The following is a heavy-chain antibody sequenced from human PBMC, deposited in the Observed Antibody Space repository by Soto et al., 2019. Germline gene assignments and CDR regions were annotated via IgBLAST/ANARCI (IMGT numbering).Heavy chain of an antibody. CDR1: GFTFSSYA. D-gene: IGHD3-22*01. Sequence: PGGSLRLSCAASGFTFSSYAMSWVRQAPGKGLEWVSAISGSGGSTYYADSVKGRFTISRDNSKNTLYLQMNSLRAEDTAVYYCARVTYYYDSSGYYTPRGYFDYWGQGTLVTVSS. J-gene: IGHJ4*02. CDR2: ISGSGGST. CDR3: ARVTYYYDSSGYYTPRGYFDY. V-gene: IGHV3-23*01.